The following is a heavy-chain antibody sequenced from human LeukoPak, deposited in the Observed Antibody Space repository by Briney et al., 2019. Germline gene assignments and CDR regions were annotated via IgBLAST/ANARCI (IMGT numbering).Heavy chain of an antibody. CDR3: ARGWNYAFRFDN. CDR1: GFTFSDYW. J-gene: IGHJ4*02. CDR2: IKQDGGEK. V-gene: IGHV3-7*01. D-gene: IGHD1-7*01. Sequence: GGSLRLSCAASGFTFSDYWMTWVRQAPGKGLEWVAHIKQDGGEKYYVDSVKGRFTISRDNAKNLVYLQMNSLRAEDTAVYYCARGWNYAFRFDNWGRGTLVTVST.